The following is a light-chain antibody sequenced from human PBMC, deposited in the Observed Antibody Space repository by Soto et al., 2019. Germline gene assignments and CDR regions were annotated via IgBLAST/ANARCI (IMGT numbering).Light chain of an antibody. J-gene: IGLJ1*01. CDR3: SSYTSISAYV. CDR2: DVR. Sequence: QSVLTQPASVSGSPGQSITIFCTRTSSDVGGYNFVSWYQQHPGKAPKLMIYDVRNRPSGVSNRFSGSKSVNTASLTISGLQAEDEADYYCSSYTSISAYVFGTGTKVTVL. V-gene: IGLV2-14*01. CDR1: SSDVGGYNF.